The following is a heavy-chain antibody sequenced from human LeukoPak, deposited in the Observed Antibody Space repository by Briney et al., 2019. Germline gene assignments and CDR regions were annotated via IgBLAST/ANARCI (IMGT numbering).Heavy chain of an antibody. D-gene: IGHD1-14*01. V-gene: IGHV4-4*07. CDR2: IYTSGST. CDR1: GGSISSYY. J-gene: IGHJ3*02. CDR3: ARENRARAFGAFDI. Sequence: SETLSLTCTVSGGSISSYYWSWIRQPAGKGLEWIGRIYTSGSTNYNPSLKSRVTMSVDTSKNQFSLKLSSVTAADTAVYYCARENRARAFGAFDIWGQGTMVTVSS.